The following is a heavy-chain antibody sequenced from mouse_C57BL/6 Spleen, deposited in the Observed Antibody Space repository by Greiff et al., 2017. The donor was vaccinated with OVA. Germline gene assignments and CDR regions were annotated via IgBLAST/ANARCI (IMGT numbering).Heavy chain of an antibody. Sequence: VQLVESGPELVKPGASVKISCKASGYAFSSSWMNWVKQRPGKGLEWIGRIYPGDGDTNYNGKFKGKATLTADKSSSTAYMQLSSLTSEDSAVYFCARARSYGNYGFAYWGQGTLVTVSA. CDR2: IYPGDGDT. CDR3: ARARSYGNYGFAY. V-gene: IGHV1-82*01. D-gene: IGHD2-1*01. CDR1: GYAFSSSW. J-gene: IGHJ3*01.